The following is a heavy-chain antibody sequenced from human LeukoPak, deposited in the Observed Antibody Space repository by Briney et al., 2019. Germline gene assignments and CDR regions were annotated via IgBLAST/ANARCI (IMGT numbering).Heavy chain of an antibody. D-gene: IGHD3-22*01. V-gene: IGHV3-49*04. J-gene: IGHJ4*02. Sequence: PGGSLRLSCAASGFTFSNAWMSWVRQAPGKGLEWVAFIRNKAYGGTTEYAASVKGRFTISRDDSKSIAYLQMNSLKTEDTAVYYCARLADSSGYYPVDYWGQGTLVTVSS. CDR3: ARLADSSGYYPVDY. CDR1: GFTFSNAW. CDR2: IRNKAYGGTT.